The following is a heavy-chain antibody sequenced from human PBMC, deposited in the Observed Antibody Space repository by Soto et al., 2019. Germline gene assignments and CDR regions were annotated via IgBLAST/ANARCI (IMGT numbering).Heavy chain of an antibody. D-gene: IGHD3-9*01. CDR2: IYYSGST. CDR1: GGSISSYY. Sequence: PSETLSLTCTVSGGSISSYYWSWIRQPPGKGLEWIGYIYYSGSTNYNPSLKSRVTISVDTSKNQFSLKLSSVTAADTAVYYCARVNYYYYILNGYEYYFDYWGQGTLVTVSS. CDR3: ARVNYYYYILNGYEYYFDY. J-gene: IGHJ4*02. V-gene: IGHV4-59*01.